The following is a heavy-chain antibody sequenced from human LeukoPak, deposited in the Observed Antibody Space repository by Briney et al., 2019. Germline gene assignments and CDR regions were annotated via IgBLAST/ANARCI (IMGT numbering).Heavy chain of an antibody. CDR1: GFTFNDYY. Sequence: GGSLRLSCAASGFTFNDYYMRWIRQAPGKGLEWVSYISSSGCTIYYADSVKGRFTISRDNAKNSLYLQMNSLRAEDTAVYYCARDGKDAVYYKGADGAFDIWGQGTMVTVSS. CDR3: ARDGKDAVYYKGADGAFDI. CDR2: ISSSGCTI. V-gene: IGHV3-11*01. D-gene: IGHD3-22*01. J-gene: IGHJ3*02.